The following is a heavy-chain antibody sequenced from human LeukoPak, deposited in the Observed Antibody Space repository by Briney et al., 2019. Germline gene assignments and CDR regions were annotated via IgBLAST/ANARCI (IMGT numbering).Heavy chain of an antibody. CDR2: IKGKSDGGTA. D-gene: IGHD3-3*01. J-gene: IGHJ4*02. V-gene: IGHV3-15*01. CDR1: GGTFSSYA. Sequence: SCKASGGTFSSYAISWFRQAPGKGLERVGRIKGKSDGGTAEYTAPVKGRFIISRDDSKNTLYLQMNSLKTEDTAVYYCTTGSIFGVVTYAEDYWGQGTLVTVSS. CDR3: TTGSIFGVVTYAEDY.